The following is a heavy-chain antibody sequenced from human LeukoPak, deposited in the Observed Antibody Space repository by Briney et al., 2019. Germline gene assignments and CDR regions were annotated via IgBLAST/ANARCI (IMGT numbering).Heavy chain of an antibody. J-gene: IGHJ3*02. V-gene: IGHV4-34*01. D-gene: IGHD2-15*01. CDR2: INHSGST. CDR1: GGSFSGYY. CDR3: ARVVVAATHHDAFDI. Sequence: SETLSLTCAVYGGSFSGYYWSWIRQPPGKGLEWIGEINHSGSTNYNPSLKSRVTISVDTSKNQFSLKLSSVTAADTAVYYCARVVVAATHHDAFDIWGQGTMVTVSS.